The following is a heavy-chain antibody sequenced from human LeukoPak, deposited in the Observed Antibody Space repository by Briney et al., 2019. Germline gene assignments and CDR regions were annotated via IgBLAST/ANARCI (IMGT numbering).Heavy chain of an antibody. J-gene: IGHJ3*02. CDR3: ARDSVAVAGDRAFDI. D-gene: IGHD2-15*01. CDR2: IYTSGST. V-gene: IGHV4-4*07. Sequence: SETLSLTCTVSGXSISSYYGSWIRQPAGKGLEWIGRIYTSGSTSYNSSLKSRVTMSVDTSKNQFSLKLSSVTAADTAVYYCARDSVAVAGDRAFDIWGHGTMVTVSS. CDR1: GXSISSYY.